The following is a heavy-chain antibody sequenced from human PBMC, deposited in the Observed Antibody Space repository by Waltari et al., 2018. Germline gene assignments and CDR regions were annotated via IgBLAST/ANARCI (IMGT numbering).Heavy chain of an antibody. CDR3: AKDAFGNTYLDF. J-gene: IGHJ4*02. D-gene: IGHD2-2*02. Sequence: QVNLVESGGGVVQPGGSLRLPCATSGFNFSNFGMHWVRQAPGKGLEWVALIWFDGSDKFYADSVRGRFTISRDNSARTLYLDMDSLRLDDTAMYYCAKDAFGNTYLDFWGQGTLVTVSS. CDR2: IWFDGSDK. V-gene: IGHV3-30*02. CDR1: GFNFSNFG.